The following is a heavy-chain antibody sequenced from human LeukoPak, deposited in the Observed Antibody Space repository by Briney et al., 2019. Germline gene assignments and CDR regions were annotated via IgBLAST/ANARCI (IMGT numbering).Heavy chain of an antibody. CDR3: AKGRNYDFWSGYYVAH. CDR1: GFTFSSYA. J-gene: IGHJ4*02. V-gene: IGHV3-23*01. Sequence: PGGSLRLSCAASGFTFSSYAMSWVRQAPGKGLEWVSAISGSGGSTYYADSVKGRFTISRDNSKNTLYLQMNSLRAEDTAVYYCAKGRNYDFWSGYYVAHWGQGTLVTVSS. CDR2: ISGSGGST. D-gene: IGHD3-3*01.